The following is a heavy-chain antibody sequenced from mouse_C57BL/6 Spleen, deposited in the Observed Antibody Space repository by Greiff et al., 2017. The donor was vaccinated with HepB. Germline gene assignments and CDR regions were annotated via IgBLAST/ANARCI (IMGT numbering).Heavy chain of an antibody. Sequence: QVQLQQSGAELARPGASVKMSCKASGYTFTSYTMHWVKQRPGQGLEWIGYINPSSGYTKYNQKFKDKATLTADKSSSTAYMQLSSLTSEDSAVYYCARSPITTVVEGYFDYWGQGTTLTVSS. CDR1: GYTFTSYT. CDR3: ARSPITTVVEGYFDY. V-gene: IGHV1-4*01. CDR2: INPSSGYT. D-gene: IGHD1-1*01. J-gene: IGHJ2*01.